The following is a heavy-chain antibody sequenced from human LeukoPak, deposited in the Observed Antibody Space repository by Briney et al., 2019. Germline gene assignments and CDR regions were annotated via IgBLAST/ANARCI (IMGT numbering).Heavy chain of an antibody. J-gene: IGHJ4*02. D-gene: IGHD5-12*01. Sequence: GGSLRLSCAASGFTFRSYAMTWVRQAPGKGLEWVASISDSGGITFYADSVKGRFTISRDNSKNTLYLQMNSLRAEDTAVYYCAKDQQGVATIGDYWGQGTLVTVSS. CDR3: AKDQQGVATIGDY. CDR2: ISDSGGIT. CDR1: GFTFRSYA. V-gene: IGHV3-23*01.